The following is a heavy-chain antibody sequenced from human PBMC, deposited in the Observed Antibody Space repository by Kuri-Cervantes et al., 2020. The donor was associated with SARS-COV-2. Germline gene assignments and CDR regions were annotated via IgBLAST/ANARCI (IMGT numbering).Heavy chain of an antibody. D-gene: IGHD6-13*01. CDR3: ARQAPLQQLALDY. CDR1: GGSISSYY. V-gene: IGHV4-59*08. CDR2: IYYSGST. J-gene: IGHJ4*02. Sequence: ESLKISCTISGGSISSYYWSWFRQPPGKGLEWIGYIYYSGSTNYNPSLKSRVTISVDTSKNQFSLKLSSVTAADTAVYYCARQAPLQQLALDYWGQGTLVTVSS.